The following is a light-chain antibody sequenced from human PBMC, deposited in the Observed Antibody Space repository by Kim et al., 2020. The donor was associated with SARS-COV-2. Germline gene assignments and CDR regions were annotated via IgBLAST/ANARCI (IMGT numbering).Light chain of an antibody. CDR2: AAS. V-gene: IGKV1-39*01. Sequence: DIQMTQSPSSLSASIGDRVTITCRASQDIRRYLNWYQQKPGKAPKVLIYAASTLQSGVPSRFSGSDSGTDFTLTITSLQPEDFATYYCQQTDTTPITFGQGTRLEIK. CDR1: QDIRRY. J-gene: IGKJ5*01. CDR3: QQTDTTPIT.